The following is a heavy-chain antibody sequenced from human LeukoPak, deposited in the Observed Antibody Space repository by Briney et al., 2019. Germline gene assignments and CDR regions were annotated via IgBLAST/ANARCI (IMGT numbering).Heavy chain of an antibody. J-gene: IGHJ5*02. CDR3: AKDPYRVVVATGSYLDP. V-gene: IGHV3-74*01. CDR2: INSDGSSI. D-gene: IGHD2-21*01. Sequence: PGGSLRLSCAASGFTFSSHWMHWVRQAPGKGLVWVSRINSDGSSISYADSVKGRFTISRDNAKNTLYLQMNSLRAEDTAVYYCAKDPYRVVVATGSYLDPWGQGTLVTVSA. CDR1: GFTFSSHW.